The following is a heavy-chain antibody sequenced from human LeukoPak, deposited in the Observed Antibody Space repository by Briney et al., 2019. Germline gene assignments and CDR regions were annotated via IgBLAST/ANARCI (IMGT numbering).Heavy chain of an antibody. V-gene: IGHV3-7*04. CDR2: INKDGSAK. CDR1: GFTLSSYW. J-gene: IGHJ6*02. CDR3: ARDQYQLRSYYYGMDV. D-gene: IGHD2-2*01. Sequence: GGSLRLSCAASGFTLSSYWMTWVRQPPGKGLEWVANINKDGSAKYYVASVKGRFTISRDSAENSLYLQMNSLRAEDTAVYYCARDQYQLRSYYYGMDVWGQGTTVTVSS.